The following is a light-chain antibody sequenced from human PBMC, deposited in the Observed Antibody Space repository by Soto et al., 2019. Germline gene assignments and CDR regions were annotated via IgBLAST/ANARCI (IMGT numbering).Light chain of an antibody. J-gene: IGKJ1*01. CDR3: KHYGTSPLT. CDR1: QSISTNY. V-gene: IGKV3-20*01. Sequence: EIVLTQSPGTLSLSPGEKAILSCRASQSISTNYLAWYQQKPGQAPRLLIYGASSRATGIQDRFSGSGSGTDFTLTIRRLESEDFAVYYCKHYGTSPLTFGQGTKVDIK. CDR2: GAS.